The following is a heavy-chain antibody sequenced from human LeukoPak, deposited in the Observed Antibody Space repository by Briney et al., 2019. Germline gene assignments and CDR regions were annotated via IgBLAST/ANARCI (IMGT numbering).Heavy chain of an antibody. CDR2: IDGSGIST. Sequence: GGSLRLSCVASRFTFSRYAMSWVRQAPGKGLEWVSTIDGSGISTYNADSVKGRFTISRDNSKNTLYLQMNSLRADDTAVYYGAKDRLASSWYFGFDYWGQGPVVSVSS. J-gene: IGHJ4*02. CDR3: AKDRLASSWYFGFDY. V-gene: IGHV3-23*01. CDR1: RFTFSRYA. D-gene: IGHD6-13*01.